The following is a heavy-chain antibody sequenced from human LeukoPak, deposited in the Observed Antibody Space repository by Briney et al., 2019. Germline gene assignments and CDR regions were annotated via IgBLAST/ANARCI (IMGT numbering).Heavy chain of an antibody. D-gene: IGHD3-22*01. V-gene: IGHV3-73*01. CDR3: TAYYDSSGYYGFDY. CDR1: GFTFSGSA. CDR2: IRSKANSYAT. J-gene: IGHJ4*02. Sequence: GGSLRLPCAASGFTFSGSAMHWVRQASGKGLEWVGRIRSKANSYATAYAASVKGRFTISRDDSKNTAYLQMNSLKTEDTAVYYCTAYYDSSGYYGFDYWGQGTLVTVSS.